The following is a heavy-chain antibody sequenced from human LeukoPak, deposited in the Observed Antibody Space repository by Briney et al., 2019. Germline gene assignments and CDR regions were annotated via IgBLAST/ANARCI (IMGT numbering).Heavy chain of an antibody. J-gene: IGHJ4*02. CDR1: GGSISSDSHH. Sequence: SETLSLTCSVSGGSISSDSHHWSWIRQPAGRGLEWIGRIYGSGYANYNPSLKSRVTMSVDTSKNQFSLNLSSVTAADTAVYYCASHVVTTWGDYFDYWGQGTLVTVSS. CDR2: IYGSGYA. D-gene: IGHD4-23*01. V-gene: IGHV4-61*02. CDR3: ASHVVTTWGDYFDY.